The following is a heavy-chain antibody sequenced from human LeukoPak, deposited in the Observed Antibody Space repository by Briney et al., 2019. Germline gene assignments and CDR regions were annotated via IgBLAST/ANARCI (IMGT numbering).Heavy chain of an antibody. CDR3: NFVVPAAIGGGVDY. Sequence: SVKVSCKASGGTFSSYAISWVRQAPGQGLEWMGGIIPIFGTANYAQKFQGRVTITADESTSTAYMELGSLRSEDTAVYYCNFVVPAAIGGGVDYWGQGTLVTVSS. CDR2: IIPIFGTA. J-gene: IGHJ4*02. D-gene: IGHD2-2*01. V-gene: IGHV1-69*01. CDR1: GGTFSSYA.